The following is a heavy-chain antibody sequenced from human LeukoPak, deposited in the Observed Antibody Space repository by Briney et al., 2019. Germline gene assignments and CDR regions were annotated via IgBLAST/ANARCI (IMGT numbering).Heavy chain of an antibody. CDR1: GGSISSYY. J-gene: IGHJ4*02. CDR2: IYYSGST. V-gene: IGHV4-59*08. CDR3: ARRGGY. Sequence: SETLSLTCTVSGGSISSYYWSWIRQPPGRGLEWIGYIYYSGSTNYNPSLKGRVTISIDTSKTQFSLKLSSVTAADTAVYYCARRGGYWGQGTLVTVSS. D-gene: IGHD3-16*01.